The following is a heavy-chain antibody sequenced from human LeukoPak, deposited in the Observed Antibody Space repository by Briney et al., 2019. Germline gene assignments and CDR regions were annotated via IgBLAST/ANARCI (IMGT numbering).Heavy chain of an antibody. CDR3: ARGGSGSGYLYYFDY. V-gene: IGHV1-2*06. D-gene: IGHD3-10*01. J-gene: IGHJ4*02. Sequence: ASVKVSCKASGYSFNDYSMHWVRQTPGQGLEWMGRINSNSGGTSYVQNFQGRVTMTRDTSINTGYMELSGLTSDGTAVYYCARGGSGSGYLYYFDYWGQGTLVSVSS. CDR1: GYSFNDYS. CDR2: INSNSGGT.